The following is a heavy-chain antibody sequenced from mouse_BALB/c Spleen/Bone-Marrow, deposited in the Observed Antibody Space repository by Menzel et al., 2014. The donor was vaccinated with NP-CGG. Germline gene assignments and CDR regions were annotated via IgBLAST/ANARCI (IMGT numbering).Heavy chain of an antibody. Sequence: EVQLQQSGTVLARPGASVKMSCKASGYGFTISWMHWVKQRPGQGLDWIGAIYPGNSDTSYNQKFKGKAKLTAVTSASTAYMELSSLTNEDSAVYYCTRFGSTYDWYFDVWGAGTTVTVSS. D-gene: IGHD1-1*01. V-gene: IGHV1-5*01. J-gene: IGHJ1*01. CDR3: TRFGSTYDWYFDV. CDR2: IYPGNSDT. CDR1: GYGFTISW.